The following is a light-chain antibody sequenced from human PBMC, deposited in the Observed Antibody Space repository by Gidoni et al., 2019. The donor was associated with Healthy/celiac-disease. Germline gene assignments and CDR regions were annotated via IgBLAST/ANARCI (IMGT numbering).Light chain of an antibody. V-gene: IGKV3-11*01. J-gene: IGKJ4*01. CDR3: QQRSNWPRLT. CDR1: QSVSSY. CDR2: AAS. Sequence: EIVVTQSPATLSLSPGERATLSCRASQSVSSYLAWYQQKPGQAPRLLIYAASNRATGIPARFSGSGSGTDFTLTISSLEPEDFAVYYCQQRSNWPRLTFGGGTKVEIK.